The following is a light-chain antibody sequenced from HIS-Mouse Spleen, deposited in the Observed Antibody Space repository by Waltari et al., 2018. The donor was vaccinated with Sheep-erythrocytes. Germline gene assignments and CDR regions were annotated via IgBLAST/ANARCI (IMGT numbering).Light chain of an antibody. J-gene: IGLJ1*01. CDR2: DNN. CDR3: GTWDSSLSALLV. Sequence: QSVLTQPPSVSAAPGQKVTISCSGSSSNIGNNSVFWYQQLPGTAPKLLLYDNNKRPSGIPDRFSGSKSGTSATLGITGLQTGDEADYYCGTWDSSLSALLVFGTGTKVTVL. V-gene: IGLV1-51*01. CDR1: SSNIGNNS.